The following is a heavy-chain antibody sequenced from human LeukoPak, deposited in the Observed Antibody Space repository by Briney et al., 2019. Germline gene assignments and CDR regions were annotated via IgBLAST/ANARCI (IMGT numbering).Heavy chain of an antibody. D-gene: IGHD4-17*01. J-gene: IGHJ4*02. Sequence: ASVKVSCKASGYTLTSYGINWMRQAPGQGLEWMGWISTQSGNTNYAKKVQGRITLTTDSSTNTASMELRSLRSDDTAVYYCARGAYGDTWGQGTMVTVSS. CDR2: ISTQSGNT. V-gene: IGHV1-18*01. CDR1: GYTLTSYG. CDR3: ARGAYGDT.